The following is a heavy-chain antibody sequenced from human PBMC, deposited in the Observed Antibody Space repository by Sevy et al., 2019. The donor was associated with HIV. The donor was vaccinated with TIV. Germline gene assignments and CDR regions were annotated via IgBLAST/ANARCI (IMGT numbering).Heavy chain of an antibody. V-gene: IGHV4-39*01. CDR2: IYYSGST. CDR1: GGSISSSSYY. D-gene: IGHD6-13*01. Sequence: SETLSLTCTVSGGSISSSSYYWGWIRQPPGKGLEWSGSIYYSGSTYYNPSLKSPVPISVDTSKNPFSLRLSSVTAADTAVYYCARHRGTGIAAADYWGQGTLVTVS. CDR3: ARHRGTGIAAADY. J-gene: IGHJ4*02.